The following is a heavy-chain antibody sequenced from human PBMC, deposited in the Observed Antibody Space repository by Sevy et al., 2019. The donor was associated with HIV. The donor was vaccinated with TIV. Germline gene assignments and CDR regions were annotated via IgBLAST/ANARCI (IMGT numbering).Heavy chain of an antibody. V-gene: IGHV3-7*03. CDR3: ARDCSSTSCLWGMDV. D-gene: IGHD2-2*01. CDR2: IKRDGSEK. J-gene: IGHJ6*02. CDR1: GFMFSNYW. Sequence: GGSLRLSCVASGFMFSNYWMSWVRRAPGKGLEWVANIKRDGSEKYYVASVKGRFTISRDNAKNSLYLQMNSLRVEDTAVYYCARDCSSTSCLWGMDVWGPGTTVTVSS.